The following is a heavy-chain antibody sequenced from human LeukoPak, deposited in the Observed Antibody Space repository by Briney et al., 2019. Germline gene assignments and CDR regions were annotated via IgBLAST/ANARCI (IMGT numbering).Heavy chain of an antibody. Sequence: SETLSLTCTVSGGSISSYYWSWIRQPPGKGLEWIGYIYYSGSTNYNPSLKSRVTISVDTSKNQFSLKLSSVTAADTAVYYCARVIGAAGTHYYYYYYMDVWGKGTTVTVSS. J-gene: IGHJ6*03. CDR3: ARVIGAAGTHYYYYYYMDV. CDR2: IYYSGST. D-gene: IGHD6-13*01. V-gene: IGHV4-59*01. CDR1: GGSISSYY.